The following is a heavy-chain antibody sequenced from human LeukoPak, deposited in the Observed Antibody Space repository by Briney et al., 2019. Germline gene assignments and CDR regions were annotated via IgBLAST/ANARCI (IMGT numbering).Heavy chain of an antibody. CDR3: AKPPEVGATVGYFDY. D-gene: IGHD1-26*01. Sequence: GGSLRLSCAPSGFTFSSYGMHWVRQAPGKGLEWVALISYDGSNKYYADSVKGRFTISRDNSKNTLYLQMNSLRAEDTAVYYCAKPPEVGATVGYFDYWGQGTLVTVSS. CDR2: ISYDGSNK. J-gene: IGHJ4*02. V-gene: IGHV3-30*18. CDR1: GFTFSSYG.